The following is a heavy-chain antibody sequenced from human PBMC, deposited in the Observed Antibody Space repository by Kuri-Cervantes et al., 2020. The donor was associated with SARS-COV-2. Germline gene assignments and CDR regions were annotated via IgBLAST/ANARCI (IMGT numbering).Heavy chain of an antibody. CDR1: GFTFSDAW. J-gene: IGHJ4*02. CDR2: FKSKTAGGTI. Sequence: GESLKISCAASGFTFSDAWMSWVRQAPGKGLEWVGRFKSKTAGGTIVYAAPVKGRFTISRDDSRNTLYLEMNSLKTEDTAVYYCTTLIDYWGQGALVTVSS. V-gene: IGHV3-15*01. CDR3: TTLIDY.